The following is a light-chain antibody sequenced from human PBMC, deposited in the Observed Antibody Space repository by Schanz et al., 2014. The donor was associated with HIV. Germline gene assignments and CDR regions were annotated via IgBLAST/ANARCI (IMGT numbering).Light chain of an antibody. CDR2: DVN. Sequence: QSALTQPASVSGSPGQSITISCTGTSSDVGGYNYVSWYQQHPGKAPKLMIYDVNIRPSGVSNRFSASKSGNTASLTISGLQVEDEADYYCSSFSNSMTLLFGGGTKLTVL. CDR3: SSFSNSMTLL. V-gene: IGLV2-14*03. J-gene: IGLJ2*01. CDR1: SSDVGGYNY.